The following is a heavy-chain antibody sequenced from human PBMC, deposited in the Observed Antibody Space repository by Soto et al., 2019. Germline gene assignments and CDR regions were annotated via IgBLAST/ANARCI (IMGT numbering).Heavy chain of an antibody. V-gene: IGHV4-39*01. Sequence: SETLSLTCTVSGGSISSSSYYWGWIRQPPGKGLEWIGSIYYSGSTYYNPSLKSRVTISVDTSKNQFSLKLSSVTAADTAVYYCARQIWRDGYIPFDDWGQGTLVTVS. D-gene: IGHD3-3*01. J-gene: IGHJ4*02. CDR2: IYYSGST. CDR1: GGSISSSSYY. CDR3: ARQIWRDGYIPFDD.